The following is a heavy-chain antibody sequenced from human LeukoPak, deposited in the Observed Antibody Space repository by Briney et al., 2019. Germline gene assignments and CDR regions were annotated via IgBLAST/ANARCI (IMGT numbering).Heavy chain of an antibody. J-gene: IGHJ6*02. CDR2: IRSKGYGGTR. CDR3: TRAPTQQWLYYGMDV. V-gene: IGHV3-49*04. CDR1: GFTFGDHA. D-gene: IGHD5-18*01. Sequence: GSLRLSCTGFGFTFGDHAMSWVRQAPGKGLEWVGFIRSKGYGGTREYAASVKGRFTISRDDSTSIAYLQMNSLKTEDTAVYYCTRAPTQQWLYYGMDVWGQGTTVIVSS.